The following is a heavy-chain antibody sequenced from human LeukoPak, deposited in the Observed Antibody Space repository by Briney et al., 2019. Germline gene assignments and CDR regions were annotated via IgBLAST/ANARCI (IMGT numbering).Heavy chain of an antibody. CDR2: VSGSGGST. CDR1: GFTFSTYD. CDR3: ASAYSGSYYGQVDY. D-gene: IGHD1-26*01. V-gene: IGHV3-23*01. Sequence: GGSLRLSCAASGFTFSTYDMSWVRQAPGKGLEWVSAVSGSGGSTYYADSVKGRFTISRDNAKNSLYLQMNSLRAEDTAVYYCASAYSGSYYGQVDYWGQGTLVTVSS. J-gene: IGHJ4*02.